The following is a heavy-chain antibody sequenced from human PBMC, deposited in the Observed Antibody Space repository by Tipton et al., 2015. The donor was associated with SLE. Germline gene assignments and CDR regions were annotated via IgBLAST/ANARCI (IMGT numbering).Heavy chain of an antibody. V-gene: IGHV3-33*01. CDR1: GFTFSSYG. D-gene: IGHD3-3*01. Sequence: SLRLSCAASGFTFSSYGMHWVRQAPGKGLEWVAVIWYAGSNKYYADSVKGRFTISRDNSKNTLYLQMNSLRAEDTAVYYCIFDLVRGYWGQGTLVTVSS. J-gene: IGHJ4*02. CDR3: IFDLVRGY. CDR2: IWYAGSNK.